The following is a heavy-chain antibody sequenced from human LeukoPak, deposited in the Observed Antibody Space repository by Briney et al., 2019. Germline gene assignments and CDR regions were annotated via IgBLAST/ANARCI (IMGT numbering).Heavy chain of an antibody. CDR2: TSSSGSAI. CDR3: VRVKGSYFDY. D-gene: IGHD2-15*01. J-gene: IGHJ4*02. Sequence: GGSLRLSCSASGFPLSSYSITWVRQAPGKGAEWVSYTSSSGSAIYYVDSVKGRFTVSRYNAKNSLFLQMHSPRAEDTAVYYCVRVKGSYFDYWGQGALVTVFS. V-gene: IGHV3-48*01. CDR1: GFPLSSYS.